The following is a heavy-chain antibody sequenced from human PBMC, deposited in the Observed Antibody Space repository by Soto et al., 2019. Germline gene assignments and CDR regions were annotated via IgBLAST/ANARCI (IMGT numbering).Heavy chain of an antibody. V-gene: IGHV3-23*01. CDR1: GFTFSSYA. Sequence: EVQLLESGGGLVQPGGSLRLSCAASGFTFSSYAMSWVHQAPGKGLEWVSAISGSGGSTYYADSVKGRFTISRDNSKNTLYLQMNSLRAEDTAVYYSLVVITGGDAFDIWGQGTMVTVSS. D-gene: IGHD3-22*01. CDR3: LVVITGGDAFDI. J-gene: IGHJ3*02. CDR2: ISGSGGST.